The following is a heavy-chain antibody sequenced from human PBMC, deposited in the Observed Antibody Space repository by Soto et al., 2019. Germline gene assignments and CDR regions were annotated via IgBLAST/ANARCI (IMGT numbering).Heavy chain of an antibody. CDR3: ADVSAVARPFSDW. CDR1: GLTFVYAW. J-gene: IGHJ4*02. D-gene: IGHD3-3*01. CDR2: IKSQAGGGTI. Sequence: EVQLVESGGGLVKPGGSLRISCTASGLTFVYAWMDWVRQAPGKRLEWVGRIKSQAGGGTIEYAAPVKGRFTISSDDSKNTVDLQMGRLITVVAAVYYCADVSAVARPFSDWWGQGTLVTVSS. V-gene: IGHV3-15*07.